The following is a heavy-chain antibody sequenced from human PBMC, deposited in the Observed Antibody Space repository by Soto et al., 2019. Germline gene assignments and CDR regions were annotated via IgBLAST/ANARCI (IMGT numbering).Heavy chain of an antibody. Sequence: EVHLVESGGGLVKPGGSLRLSCVASGFNFGTYEMQWVRQVPGKGLEWVSHISVDGTNIQYVGSVKGGFTVSRDNGKNSIYLEKNSLLVEDAAIYYCVRVLGDDWGQGTAVSVSS. CDR3: VRVLGDD. J-gene: IGHJ6*02. CDR1: GFNFGTYE. CDR2: ISVDGTNI. V-gene: IGHV3-48*03.